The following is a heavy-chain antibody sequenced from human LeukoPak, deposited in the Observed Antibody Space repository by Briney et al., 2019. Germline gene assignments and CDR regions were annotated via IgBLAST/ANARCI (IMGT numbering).Heavy chain of an antibody. CDR1: GFTFSSYS. CDR3: AKAYGYSYGNDAFDI. J-gene: IGHJ3*02. CDR2: ISSSSSYI. D-gene: IGHD5-18*01. Sequence: GGSLRLSCAASGFTFSSYSMNWVRQAPGKGLEWVSSISSSSSYIYYADSVKGRFTISRDNAKNSLYLQMNSLRAEDTAVYYCAKAYGYSYGNDAFDIWGQGTMVTVSS. V-gene: IGHV3-21*01.